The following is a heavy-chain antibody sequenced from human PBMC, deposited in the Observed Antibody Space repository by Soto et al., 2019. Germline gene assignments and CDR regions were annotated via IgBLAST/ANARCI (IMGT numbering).Heavy chain of an antibody. CDR3: ARGGSSSRYNYYYYGMDV. D-gene: IGHD6-13*01. V-gene: IGHV1-2*04. CDR2: INPNSGGT. J-gene: IGHJ6*02. Sequence: GASVKVSGKASGYTFTGYYMHWVRQAPGQGLEWMGWINPNSGGTNYAQKFQGWVTMTRDTSISTAYMELSRLRSDDTAVYYCARGGSSSRYNYYYYGMDVWGQGTTVTVSS. CDR1: GYTFTGYY.